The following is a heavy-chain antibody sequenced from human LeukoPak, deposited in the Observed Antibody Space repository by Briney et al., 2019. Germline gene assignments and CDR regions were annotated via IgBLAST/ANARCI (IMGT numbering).Heavy chain of an antibody. V-gene: IGHV3-23*01. CDR2: ISGIGDST. J-gene: IGHJ4*02. CDR3: ARPGYSSGWYYFDY. D-gene: IGHD6-19*01. Sequence: PGGSLRLSCAASGFTFSNYVMSWVRQAPGKGLEWVSSISGIGDSTYYADSVKGRFTISRDNSKNTLYLQMNSLRAEDTAVYYCARPGYSSGWYYFDYWGQGTLVTVSS. CDR1: GFTFSNYV.